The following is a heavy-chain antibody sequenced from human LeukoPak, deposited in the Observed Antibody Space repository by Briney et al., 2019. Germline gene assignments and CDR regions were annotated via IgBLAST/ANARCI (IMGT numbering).Heavy chain of an antibody. D-gene: IGHD2-2*01. Sequence: SGPTLVKPTQTLTLTCTFSGFSPSTSGVGVGWIRQPPGKALEWLALIYWNDDKRYSPSLKSRLTITKDTSKNQVVLTMTNMDPVDTATYYCAHSNGVVPAARWYFDYWGQGTLVTVSS. CDR3: AHSNGVVPAARWYFDY. CDR1: GFSPSTSGVG. V-gene: IGHV2-5*01. CDR2: IYWNDDK. J-gene: IGHJ4*02.